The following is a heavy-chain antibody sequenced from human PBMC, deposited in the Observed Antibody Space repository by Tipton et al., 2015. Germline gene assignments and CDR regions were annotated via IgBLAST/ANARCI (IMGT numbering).Heavy chain of an antibody. Sequence: QLVQSGAEVKKPGESLKISCKGSGYSFISYWIGWVRQMPGKGLEWMGIIYPGDSDTRYSPPFQGQVTISADKSISTAYLQWSSLKASGTAMYYCARAGLDSSSSSDYWGQGTLVTVSS. CDR1: GYSFISYW. D-gene: IGHD6-6*01. CDR2: IYPGDSDT. CDR3: ARAGLDSSSSSDY. J-gene: IGHJ4*02. V-gene: IGHV5-51*01.